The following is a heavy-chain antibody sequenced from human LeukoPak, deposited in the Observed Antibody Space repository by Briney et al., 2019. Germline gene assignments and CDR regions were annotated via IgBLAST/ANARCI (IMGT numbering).Heavy chain of an antibody. D-gene: IGHD3-9*01. CDR1: GGSISSSSYY. V-gene: IGHV4-39*07. CDR3: ARRSILTGYYMVPNWYFDL. J-gene: IGHJ2*01. CDR2: IYYSGST. Sequence: SETLSLTCTVSGGSISSSSYYWGWIRQPPGKGLEWIGSIYYSGSTYYNPSLKSRVTISVDTSKNQFSLKLSSVTAADTAVYYCARRSILTGYYMVPNWYFDLWGRGTLVTVSS.